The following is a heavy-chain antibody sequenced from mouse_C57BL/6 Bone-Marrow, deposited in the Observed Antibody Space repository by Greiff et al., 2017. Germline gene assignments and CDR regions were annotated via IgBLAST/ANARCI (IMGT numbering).Heavy chain of an antibody. D-gene: IGHD2-4*01. CDR1: GYTFTSYR. J-gene: IGHJ2*01. CDR2: IYPGSGST. CDR3: ARGLRRILFDY. V-gene: IGHV1-55*01. Sequence: QVQLQQPGAELVKPGASVKMSCKASGYTFTSYRITWVKQRPGTGLEWIGDIYPGSGSTKYNEKFKSKATLTVDTSSSTAYLQLSRLTSEDSACYYCARGLRRILFDYWGQGTTLTVAS.